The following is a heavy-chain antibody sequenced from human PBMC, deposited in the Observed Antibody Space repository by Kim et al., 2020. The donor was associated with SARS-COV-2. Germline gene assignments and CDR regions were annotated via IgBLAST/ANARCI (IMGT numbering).Heavy chain of an antibody. D-gene: IGHD5-18*01. Sequence: GGSLRLSCAASGFTFSNHALHWVRQTPGKGLEWVAVISSDENTIYYTDSVKGRFTISRDNSKNTLYLQMNSLRVEDTAVYYCSRDRGNSHRGAHGMDVWGQGTMVTVSS. V-gene: IGHV3-30*10. CDR2: ISSDENTI. J-gene: IGHJ6*02. CDR3: SRDRGNSHRGAHGMDV. CDR1: GFTFSNHA.